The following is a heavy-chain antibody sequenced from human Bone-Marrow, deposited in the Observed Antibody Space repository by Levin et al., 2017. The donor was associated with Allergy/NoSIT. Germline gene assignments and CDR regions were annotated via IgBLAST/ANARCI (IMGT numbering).Heavy chain of an antibody. V-gene: IGHV4-39*07. CDR2: IFYSGST. Sequence: PSETLSLTCTVSGGSISTNNYYWVWIRQPPGNGLEWIGSIFYSGSTYYNPSLKSRVTISVDTSKNQFSLKLSSVTAADTAVYYCARGSRVRVGELSFKRINWFDPWGQGTLVTVSS. D-gene: IGHD3-16*02. CDR1: GGSISTNNYY. CDR3: ARGSRVRVGELSFKRINWFDP. J-gene: IGHJ5*02.